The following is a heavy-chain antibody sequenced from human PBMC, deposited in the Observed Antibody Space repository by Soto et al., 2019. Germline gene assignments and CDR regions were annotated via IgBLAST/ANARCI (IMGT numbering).Heavy chain of an antibody. CDR3: ARRGIAARLPYYYYGMEV. J-gene: IGHJ6*02. D-gene: IGHD6-6*01. V-gene: IGHV5-10-1*01. CDR1: GYSFTSYW. CDR2: IDPSDSYT. Sequence: GESLKISCKGSGYSFTSYWISWVRQMPGKGLEWMGRIDPSDSYTNYSPSFQGHVTISADKSISTAYLQWSSLKASDTAMYYCARRGIAARLPYYYYGMEVWGQGTTVTVSS.